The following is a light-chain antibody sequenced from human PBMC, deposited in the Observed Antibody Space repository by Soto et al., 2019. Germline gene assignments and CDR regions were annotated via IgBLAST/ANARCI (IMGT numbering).Light chain of an antibody. CDR2: KAS. CDR1: QGISSW. J-gene: IGKJ2*01. Sequence: DIQMTQSPSTLSASVGGRVIITCRASQGISSWLAWYQQKSGKAPKLLITKASSLESGVPSRFSGSGSGTEFTLTISRLQPDDFATYYCQQYESYPYTFGQGTKREIK. CDR3: QQYESYPYT. V-gene: IGKV1-5*03.